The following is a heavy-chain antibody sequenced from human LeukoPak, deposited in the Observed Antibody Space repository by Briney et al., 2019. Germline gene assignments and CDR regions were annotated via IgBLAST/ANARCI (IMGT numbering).Heavy chain of an antibody. CDR2: INPNSGGT. CDR1: GYTFTGYY. J-gene: IGHJ4*02. V-gene: IGHV1-2*02. CDR3: ARWRYYDSSGYFDTYDY. Sequence: ASVKVSCKASGYTFTGYYMHWVRQAPGQGLEWMGWINPNSGGTNYAQKLQGRVTMTTDTSTSTAYMELRSLRSDDTAVYYCARWRYYDSSGYFDTYDYWGQGTLVTVSS. D-gene: IGHD3-22*01.